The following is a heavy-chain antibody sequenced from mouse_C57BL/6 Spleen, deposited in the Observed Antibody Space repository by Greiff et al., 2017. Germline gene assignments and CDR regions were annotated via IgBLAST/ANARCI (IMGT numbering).Heavy chain of an antibody. D-gene: IGHD6-1*01. CDR1: GFTFSSYT. Sequence: EVHLVEPGGGLVKPGGSLKLSCAASGFTFSSYTMSWVRQTPEKRLEWVATISGGGGNTYYPDSVKGRFTISRDNAKNTLYLQRSSLRSEDTALYSCARGRGHYYAMDYWGQGTSVTVAS. V-gene: IGHV5-9*01. CDR3: ARGRGHYYAMDY. J-gene: IGHJ4*01. CDR2: ISGGGGNT.